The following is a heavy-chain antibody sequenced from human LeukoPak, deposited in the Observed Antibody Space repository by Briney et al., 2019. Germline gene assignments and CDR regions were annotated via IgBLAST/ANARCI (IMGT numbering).Heavy chain of an antibody. D-gene: IGHD3-22*01. Sequence: PSETLSLTCAVYGGSFSGYYWSWIRQPPGKGLEWIGEINHSGSTNYNPSLKSRVTISVDTSKNQFSLKLSSVTAADTAVYYCARGRYYYDSSGPYYYYGMDVWGQGTTVTVSS. J-gene: IGHJ6*02. CDR2: INHSGST. CDR3: ARGRYYYDSSGPYYYYGMDV. CDR1: GGSFSGYY. V-gene: IGHV4-34*01.